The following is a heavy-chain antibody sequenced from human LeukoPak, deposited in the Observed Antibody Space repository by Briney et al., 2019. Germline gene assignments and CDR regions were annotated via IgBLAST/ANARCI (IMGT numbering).Heavy chain of an antibody. V-gene: IGHV3-23*01. CDR1: GFTFSGYS. CDR2: ISGSGGTT. J-gene: IGHJ4*02. CDR3: AKGHDYPTRDFDY. Sequence: PGGSLRLSCAAWGFTFSGYSMKGVGQAQGKGWEGVSIISGSGGTTYYADSVKARFIISRDNSKSTLYLQMNSLRAEDTAVYYCAKGHDYPTRDFDYWGQGTLVTVSS. D-gene: IGHD4-11*01.